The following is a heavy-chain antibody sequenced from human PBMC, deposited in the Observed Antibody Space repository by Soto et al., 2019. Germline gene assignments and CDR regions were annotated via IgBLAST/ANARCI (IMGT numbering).Heavy chain of an antibody. Sequence: PGESLKISCKASGYSFSNSWIGWVRQMPGKGLEWMGTIYPGDSDTTYSLSFQGQVTISADKSINTAYLQWSSLKASDTAIYYCARAYRAYDQWGQGTLVTVSS. CDR1: GYSFSNSW. CDR3: ARAYRAYDQ. J-gene: IGHJ4*02. CDR2: IYPGDSDT. D-gene: IGHD3-16*01. V-gene: IGHV5-51*01.